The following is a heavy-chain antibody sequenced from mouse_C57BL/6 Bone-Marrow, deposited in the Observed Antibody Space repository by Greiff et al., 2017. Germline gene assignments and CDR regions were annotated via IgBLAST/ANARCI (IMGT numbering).Heavy chain of an antibody. J-gene: IGHJ2*01. D-gene: IGHD1-1*01. CDR3: ARSIYYYGSSYYFDY. CDR2: IRNKANGYTT. V-gene: IGHV7-3*01. CDR1: GFTFTDYY. Sequence: EVMLVESGGGLVQPGGSLSLSCAASGFTFTDYYISWVRQPPGKALEWLGFIRNKANGYTTEYSASVKGRFNISRDNSQSILYLQMNALRAEDSATYYCARSIYYYGSSYYFDYWGQGTTLTVSS.